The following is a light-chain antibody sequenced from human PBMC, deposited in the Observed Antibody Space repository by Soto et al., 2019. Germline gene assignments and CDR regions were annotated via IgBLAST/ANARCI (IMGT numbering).Light chain of an antibody. Sequence: QSVLTQPPSVSAAPGQRVTISCSGSSSNIGVNSVSWYQQLPGTAPKLLIYDDDKRPSGIPDRFSGSKSGTSATLGITGFQTGDEADYYCGSWDSSLSAYVFGTGTKVTVX. CDR3: GSWDSSLSAYV. CDR1: SSNIGVNS. J-gene: IGLJ1*01. V-gene: IGLV1-51*01. CDR2: DDD.